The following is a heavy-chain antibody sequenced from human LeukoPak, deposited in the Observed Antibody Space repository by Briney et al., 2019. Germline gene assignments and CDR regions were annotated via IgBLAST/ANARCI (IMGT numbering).Heavy chain of an antibody. CDR2: ISWYSGSI. CDR1: GFTFDDYA. V-gene: IGHV3-9*01. CDR3: AKARQAGPYDY. Sequence: GRSLRLSCAASGFTFDDYAMHWVRQAPGKGLEWVSGISWYSGSIGYADSVKGRFTISRDNAKNSRYLQMNSLRAEDTALYYCAKARQAGPYDYWGQGTLVTVSS. D-gene: IGHD6-19*01. J-gene: IGHJ4*02.